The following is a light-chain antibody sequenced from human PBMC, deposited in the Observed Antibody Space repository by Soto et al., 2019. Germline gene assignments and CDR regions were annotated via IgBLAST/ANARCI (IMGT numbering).Light chain of an antibody. J-gene: IGKJ3*01. CDR1: QSVSSSY. V-gene: IGKV3-20*01. Sequence: EIVVTQSPGTLSLSPGERATLSCRASQSVSSSYLAWYQQKPGQAPRLLIYGASSRATGIPDRFSGSGSGTDFTLTISRLEPEDFAVYYCQQYKTFGPGTKVDIK. CDR3: QQYKT. CDR2: GAS.